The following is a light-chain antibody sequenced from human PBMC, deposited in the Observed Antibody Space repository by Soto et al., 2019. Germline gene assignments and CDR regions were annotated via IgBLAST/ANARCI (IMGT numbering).Light chain of an antibody. CDR2: EVN. CDR1: SSDVGSFNL. J-gene: IGLJ1*01. V-gene: IGLV2-23*02. CDR3: CSYASRRSYV. Sequence: QSVLTQPASVSGSPGQSITISCTGTSSDVGSFNLVSWYEQHPGKAPKLMIYEVNKRPSGVSNRFSGSKSGNTASLTISGLQAEDEADYYCCSYASRRSYVFGTGTKVTVL.